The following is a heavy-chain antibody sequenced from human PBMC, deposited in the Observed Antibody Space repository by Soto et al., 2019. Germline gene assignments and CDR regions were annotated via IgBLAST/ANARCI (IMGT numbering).Heavy chain of an antibody. V-gene: IGHV4-34*01. D-gene: IGHD6-19*01. J-gene: IGHJ4*02. Sequence: SETLSLTCAVYGGSFSGYYWSWLRQPPGKGLEWIGEINHSGSTNYNPSLKSRVTISVDTSKNQFSLKLSSVTAADTAVYYCARRGAVRIAVAGTGFDYWGQGTLVTVSP. CDR1: GGSFSGYY. CDR2: INHSGST. CDR3: ARRGAVRIAVAGTGFDY.